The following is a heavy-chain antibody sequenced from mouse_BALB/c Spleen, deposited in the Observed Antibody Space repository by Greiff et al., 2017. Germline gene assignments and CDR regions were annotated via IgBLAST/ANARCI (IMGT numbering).Heavy chain of an antibody. CDR3: ARAYYRYAYYFDY. CDR2: IWGDGST. Sequence: QVQLKQSGPGLVAPSQSLSITCTVSGFSLTGYGVNWVRQPPGKGLEWLGMIWGDGSTDYNSALKSRLSISKDNSKSQVFLKMNSLQTDDTARYYCARAYYRYAYYFDYWGQGTTLTVSS. CDR1: GFSLTGYG. J-gene: IGHJ2*01. D-gene: IGHD2-14*01. V-gene: IGHV2-6-7*01.